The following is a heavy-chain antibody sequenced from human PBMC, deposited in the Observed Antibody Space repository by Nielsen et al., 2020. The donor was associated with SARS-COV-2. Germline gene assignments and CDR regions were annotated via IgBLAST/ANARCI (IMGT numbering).Heavy chain of an antibody. CDR3: ARGLGFTAMEPFDY. J-gene: IGHJ4*02. D-gene: IGHD5-18*01. Sequence: ASVKVSCKASGYTFTTYGISWVRQAPGQGLEWMGWISAYNGNTHYAQKLQVRVTMTTDTSTSTAYMELRSLRSDDTAVYYCARGLGFTAMEPFDYWGQGTLVTVSS. CDR2: ISAYNGNT. V-gene: IGHV1-18*01. CDR1: GYTFTTYG.